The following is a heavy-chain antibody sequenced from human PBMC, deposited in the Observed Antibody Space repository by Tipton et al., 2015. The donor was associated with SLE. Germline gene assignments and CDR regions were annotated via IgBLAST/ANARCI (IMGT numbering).Heavy chain of an antibody. CDR2: INHSGST. V-gene: IGHV4-34*01. Sequence: LRLSCAVFGGSFSGYYWSWIRQPPGKGLEWIGEINHSGSTNCNPSLKSRVTISVDTSKTQFSLKLSSVTAADTAVYYCARDVRTSHYYYYMDVWGKGTTVTVSS. J-gene: IGHJ6*03. D-gene: IGHD1-1*01. CDR1: GGSFSGYY. CDR3: ARDVRTSHYYYYMDV.